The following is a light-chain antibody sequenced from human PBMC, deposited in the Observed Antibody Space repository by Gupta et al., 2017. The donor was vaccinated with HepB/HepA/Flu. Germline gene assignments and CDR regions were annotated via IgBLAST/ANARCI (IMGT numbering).Light chain of an antibody. J-gene: IGKJ2*01. CDR3: QHRRDWPKYT. CDR2: DTS. CDR1: QNINIL. V-gene: IGKV3-11*01. Sequence: EIVLTQSPAPLSLSPGERAALSCSASQNINILLAWYRQTPGQAPRLLIYDTSYRATDIPARFSGSGSGTDFTLIISDLEPEDSAVYYCQHRRDWPKYTFGQGTKLEI.